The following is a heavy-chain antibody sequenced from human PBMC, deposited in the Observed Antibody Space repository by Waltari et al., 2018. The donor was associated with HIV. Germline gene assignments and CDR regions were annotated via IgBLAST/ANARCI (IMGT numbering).Heavy chain of an antibody. V-gene: IGHV3-48*01. J-gene: IGHJ4*02. CDR2: ISSSGSAL. CDR3: ARDRQFAFDY. CDR1: GFTFSSYS. D-gene: IGHD2-15*01. Sequence: EVQLVESGGGLVQPGGSLRLSCAASGFTFSSYSVNWVRQAPGKGLEWCSYISSSGSALYYADSVKGRFSISRDNAKNSLYLQLNSLRGEDTAVYYCARDRQFAFDYWGQGTLVTVSS.